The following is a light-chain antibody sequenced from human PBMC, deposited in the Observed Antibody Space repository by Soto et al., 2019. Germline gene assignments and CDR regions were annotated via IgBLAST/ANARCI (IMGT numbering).Light chain of an antibody. V-gene: IGKV3-20*01. Sequence: EIVLTQSPGTLSLSPGERATLSCRASQSVSSSYLAWYQQKPGQAPRLLIYGAASRATGIPDRFSGSGSGTDFTLTISRLEPEDVAVYYCQQYGSSPPYTFGKVTKLEIK. CDR3: QQYGSSPPYT. J-gene: IGKJ2*01. CDR1: QSVSSSY. CDR2: GAA.